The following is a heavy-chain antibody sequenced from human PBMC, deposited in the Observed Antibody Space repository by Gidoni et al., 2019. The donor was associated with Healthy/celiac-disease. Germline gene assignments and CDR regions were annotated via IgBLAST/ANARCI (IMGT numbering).Heavy chain of an antibody. Sequence: QLQLQESGPGLVKPSETLSLTCTVSGGSISSSSYYWGWIRQPPGKGLEWIGSIYYSGSTYYNPSLKSRVTISVDTSKNQFSLKLSSVTAADTAVYYCARHRKYYDYVWGSYRYTRGAFDIWGQGTMVTVSS. D-gene: IGHD3-16*02. V-gene: IGHV4-39*01. CDR2: IYYSGST. CDR3: ARHRKYYDYVWGSYRYTRGAFDI. CDR1: GGSISSSSYY. J-gene: IGHJ3*02.